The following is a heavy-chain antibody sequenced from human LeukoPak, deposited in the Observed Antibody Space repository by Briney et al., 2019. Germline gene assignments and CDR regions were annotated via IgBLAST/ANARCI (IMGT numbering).Heavy chain of an antibody. CDR1: GFTFSSYS. Sequence: GGSLRLSCAASGFTFSSYSMNWVRQATGKGLEWVSSISSSSSYIYYADSVKGRFTISRDNAKNSLYLQMNSLRAEDTAVYYCARDFGEYSRGLLLWGQGTLVTVSS. CDR2: ISSSSSYI. CDR3: ARDFGEYSRGLLL. J-gene: IGHJ4*02. D-gene: IGHD6-6*01. V-gene: IGHV3-21*01.